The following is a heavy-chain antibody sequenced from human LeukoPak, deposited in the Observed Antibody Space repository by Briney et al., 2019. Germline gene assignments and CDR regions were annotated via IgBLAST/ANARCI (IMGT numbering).Heavy chain of an antibody. D-gene: IGHD5-24*01. V-gene: IGHV4-31*03. CDR1: GGSISSGGYY. Sequence: SQTLSLTCTVSGGSISSGGYYWSWIRQHPGKGLEWIGYIYYSGSTYYNPSLKSRVTISVDTSKNQFSLKLISVTAADTAVYYCARDLRWKEMATTPLHSFDYWGQGTLVTVSS. J-gene: IGHJ4*02. CDR3: ARDLRWKEMATTPLHSFDY. CDR2: IYYSGST.